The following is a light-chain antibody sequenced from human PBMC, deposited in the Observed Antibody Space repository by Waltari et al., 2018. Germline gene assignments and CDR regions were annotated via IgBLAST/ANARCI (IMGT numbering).Light chain of an antibody. V-gene: IGLV3-19*01. CDR2: GRN. J-gene: IGLJ2*01. Sequence: SSELTQDPTVSVAMGQTVRITCQGDSLRSYYASWYQQRPGQAPVLVIFGRNDRPSGVPDRFSGSSSDNTAALTITGAQAEDEASYYCHSRDASGVGGSFGGGTKLTVL. CDR3: HSRDASGVGGS. CDR1: SLRSYY.